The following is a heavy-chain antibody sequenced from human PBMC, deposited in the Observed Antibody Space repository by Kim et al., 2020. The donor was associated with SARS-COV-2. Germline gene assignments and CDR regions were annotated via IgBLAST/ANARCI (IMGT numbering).Heavy chain of an antibody. CDR2: IVISGDIT. J-gene: IGHJ2*01. V-gene: IGHV3-23*01. CDR3: VRVPANGDRFYWYFDL. Sequence: GGSLRLSCAASGFTFSNNAMTWVRQAPGKGLDWVSSIVISGDITKYADSVKGRFTISRDNSRNILYLELNTLRAEDTAVYYCVRVPANGDRFYWYFDLWGRGTQVTVSS. CDR1: GFTFSNNA. D-gene: IGHD4-17*01.